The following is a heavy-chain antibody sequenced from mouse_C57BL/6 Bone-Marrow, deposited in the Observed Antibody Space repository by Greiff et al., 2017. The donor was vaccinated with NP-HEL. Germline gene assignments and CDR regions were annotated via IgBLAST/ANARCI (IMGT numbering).Heavy chain of an antibody. CDR2: IYPGNSDT. J-gene: IGHJ1*03. Sequence: VQLQQSGTVLARPGASVKMSCKTSGYTFTSYWMHWVKQRPGQGLEWIGAIYPGNSDTSYNQKFKGKAKLTAVTSASTAYMELSSLTNEDSAVYYCHYYGSSYRYFDVWGTGTTVTVSS. D-gene: IGHD1-1*01. V-gene: IGHV1-5*01. CDR1: GYTFTSYW. CDR3: HYYGSSYRYFDV.